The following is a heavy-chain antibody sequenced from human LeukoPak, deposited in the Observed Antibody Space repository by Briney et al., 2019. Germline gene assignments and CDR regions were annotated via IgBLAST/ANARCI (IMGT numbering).Heavy chain of an antibody. CDR1: GYTFTSYG. CDR3: ARDVRSGWYSIDFDY. Sequence: ASVKVSCKASGYTFTSYGISWVRQAPGQGLEWMGWISAYNGNTNYAQKLQGRVTMTTDTSTSTAYMELRSLRSDDTAVYYCARDVRSGWYSIDFDYWGQGTLVTVSS. CDR2: ISAYNGNT. J-gene: IGHJ4*02. V-gene: IGHV1-18*01. D-gene: IGHD6-19*01.